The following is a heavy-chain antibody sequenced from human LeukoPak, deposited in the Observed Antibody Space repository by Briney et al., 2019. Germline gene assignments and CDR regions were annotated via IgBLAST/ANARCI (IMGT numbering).Heavy chain of an antibody. J-gene: IGHJ4*02. D-gene: IGHD3-10*01. CDR2: IYYSGST. V-gene: IGHV4-39*01. CDR3: ASFDYYGSGDIDY. Sequence: PSETLSLTCTVSGGSISSSSYYWGWIRQPPGKGLEWIGSIYYSGSTYYNPSLKGRVTISVDTSKNQFSLKLSSVTAADTAVYYCASFDYYGSGDIDYWGQGTLVTVSS. CDR1: GGSISSSSYY.